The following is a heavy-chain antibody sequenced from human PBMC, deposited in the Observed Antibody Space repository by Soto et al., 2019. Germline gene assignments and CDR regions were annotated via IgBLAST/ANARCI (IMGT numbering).Heavy chain of an antibody. CDR2: IYYSGST. D-gene: IGHD5-12*01. CDR1: GGSISSSSYY. V-gene: IGHV4-39*01. Sequence: QLQLQESGPGLVKPSETLSLTCIVSGGSISSSSYYWGWIRQPPGKGLEWIGSIYYSGSTYYNPSLKSRVTISEDTSKNQFSLKLSSVTAADTAVYYCARRDSGYGLVRFDYWGQGTLVTVSS. J-gene: IGHJ4*02. CDR3: ARRDSGYGLVRFDY.